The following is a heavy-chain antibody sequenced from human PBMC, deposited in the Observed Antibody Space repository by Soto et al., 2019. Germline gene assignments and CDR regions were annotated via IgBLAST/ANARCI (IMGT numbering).Heavy chain of an antibody. Sequence: ASVKVSCKASGYTFTSYAMHWVRQAPGQRLEWMGWINAGNGNTKYSQKFQGRVTITRDTSASTAYMELSSLRSEDTAVYYCAREYSSSGRTNYGMDVWGQGTTVTAP. CDR1: GYTFTSYA. D-gene: IGHD6-6*01. V-gene: IGHV1-3*01. CDR2: INAGNGNT. CDR3: AREYSSSGRTNYGMDV. J-gene: IGHJ6*02.